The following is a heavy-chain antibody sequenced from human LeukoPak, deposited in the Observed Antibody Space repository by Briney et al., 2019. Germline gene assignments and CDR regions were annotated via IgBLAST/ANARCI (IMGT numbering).Heavy chain of an antibody. V-gene: IGHV3-7*01. CDR1: GFTFGRYW. D-gene: IGHD1-26*01. CDR2: ISEGENEK. J-gene: IGHJ5*02. CDR3: ARDFTGWELPNRFDP. Sequence: GGSLRLSCAASGFTFGRYWMTWVRQAPGKGLEWVASISEGENEKYYVDSVKGRFTISRDNGKNSLYLQINNLRAEDTAVYFCARDFTGWELPNRFDPWGQGTLVTVSS.